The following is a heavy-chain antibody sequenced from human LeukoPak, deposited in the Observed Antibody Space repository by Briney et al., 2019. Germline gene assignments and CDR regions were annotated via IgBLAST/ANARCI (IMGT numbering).Heavy chain of an antibody. CDR2: ISGSGVTT. Sequence: PGGSLRLSCAASGFTFSSYAMSWVRQAPGKGLEWVSGISGSGVTTYYADSVKGRFTISRDNSKSTLSLQMNSLRAEDTAVYYCAKGPYDYDSSGYHLIHWGQGTLVTVSS. D-gene: IGHD3-22*01. CDR1: GFTFSSYA. CDR3: AKGPYDYDSSGYHLIH. V-gene: IGHV3-23*01. J-gene: IGHJ4*02.